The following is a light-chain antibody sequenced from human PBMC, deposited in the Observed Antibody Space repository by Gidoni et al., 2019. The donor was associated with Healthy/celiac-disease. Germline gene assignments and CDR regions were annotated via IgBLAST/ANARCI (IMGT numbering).Light chain of an antibody. Sequence: EIVLTQSPGTLSLSPGERATLSCRASQSVSSSYLAWYQQKPGQAPRLLIYGASSRATGIPDRFSGSASGTDFTLTISRLEPEDFAVYSCQQSGSSPLTFAAXTKVEIK. J-gene: IGKJ4*01. CDR1: QSVSSSY. CDR2: GAS. V-gene: IGKV3-20*01. CDR3: QQSGSSPLT.